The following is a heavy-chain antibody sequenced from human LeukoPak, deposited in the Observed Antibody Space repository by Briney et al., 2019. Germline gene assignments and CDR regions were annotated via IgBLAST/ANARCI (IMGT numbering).Heavy chain of an antibody. CDR1: GGSISSSSYY. J-gene: IGHJ1*01. V-gene: IGHV4-61*05. CDR3: ARSIVGAPEYFHH. Sequence: SETLSLTCTVSGGSISSSSYYWGWIRQPPGKGLEWIGYIYYSGSTSYNPSLKSRVTISVDTSKNQFSLKLSSVTAADTAVYYCARSIVGAPEYFHHWGQGTLVTVSS. CDR2: IYYSGST. D-gene: IGHD1-26*01.